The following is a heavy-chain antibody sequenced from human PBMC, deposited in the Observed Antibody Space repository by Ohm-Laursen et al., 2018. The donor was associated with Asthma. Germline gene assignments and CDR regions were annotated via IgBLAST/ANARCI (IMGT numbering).Heavy chain of an antibody. CDR1: GFSFSSYS. V-gene: IGHV3-21*04. J-gene: IGHJ3*01. D-gene: IGHD2-15*01. CDR3: ARAGFCSAGRCYTGPGALDV. CDR2: ISSSSTSI. Sequence: SLRLSCAASGFSFSSYSMNWVRQAPGKGLEWLSSISSSSTSIFSADSVKGRFTISRDNARNSLYLQMHTLRAEDTALYYCARAGFCSAGRCYTGPGALDVWGQGTTVTVSS.